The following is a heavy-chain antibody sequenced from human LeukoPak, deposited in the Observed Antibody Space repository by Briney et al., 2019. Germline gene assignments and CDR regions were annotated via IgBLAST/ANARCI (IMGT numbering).Heavy chain of an antibody. V-gene: IGHV1-18*01. Sequence: ASLKLSCSAAGYTLTSYVVTWGRGSPGPGLGWWGGSSACNCNTNYAQKLQGSVTMTTDTSTSTAYMELRSRRSDDTAVYYCARDGLQLWSGWLDYWGQGTLVTVSS. CDR3: ARDGLQLWSGWLDY. CDR2: SSACNCNT. D-gene: IGHD5-18*01. CDR1: GYTLTSYV. J-gene: IGHJ4*02.